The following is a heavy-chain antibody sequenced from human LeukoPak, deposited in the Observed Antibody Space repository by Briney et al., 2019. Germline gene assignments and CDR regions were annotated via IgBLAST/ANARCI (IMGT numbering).Heavy chain of an antibody. D-gene: IGHD3-10*01. V-gene: IGHV1-2*02. J-gene: IGHJ4*02. CDR1: GYTFTGYY. CDR2: INPNSGGT. CDR3: ARDSGEGGSGSYLTAY. Sequence: ASVKVSCKASGYTFTGYYMHWVRQAPGQGLEGMGWINPNSGGTNYAQKFQGRVTMTRDTSISTAYMELSRLRSDYTAVYYCARDSGEGGSGSYLTAYWGQGTLVTVSS.